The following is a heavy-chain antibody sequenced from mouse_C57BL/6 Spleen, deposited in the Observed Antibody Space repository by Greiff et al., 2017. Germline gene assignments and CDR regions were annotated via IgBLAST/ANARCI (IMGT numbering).Heavy chain of an antibody. J-gene: IGHJ3*01. CDR1: GFSLTSYG. CDR2: IWSGGST. D-gene: IGHD2-14*01. Sequence: VQVVESGPGLVQPSQCLSITCTVSGFSLTSYGVHWVRQSPGKGLEWLGVIWSGGSTDYNAAFISRLSISKDNSKSQVFFKMNSLQADDTAIYYCASVRWFAYWGQGTLVTVSA. CDR3: ASVRWFAY. V-gene: IGHV2-2*01.